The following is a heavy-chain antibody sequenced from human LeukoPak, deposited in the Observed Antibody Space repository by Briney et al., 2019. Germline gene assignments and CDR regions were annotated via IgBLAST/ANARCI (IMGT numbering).Heavy chain of an antibody. CDR2: IKQDESEK. CDR1: GFTFSSYW. Sequence: GGSLRLSCAASGFTFSSYWMSWVRQAPGKGGEGVASIKQDESEKYYVDSVKGRFTISRDNAKNSLYLQMNSLRAEDTAVYYCARDKIEGPTKLDYWGQGSLVTVSS. D-gene: IGHD1-1*01. V-gene: IGHV3-7*01. CDR3: ARDKIEGPTKLDY. J-gene: IGHJ4*02.